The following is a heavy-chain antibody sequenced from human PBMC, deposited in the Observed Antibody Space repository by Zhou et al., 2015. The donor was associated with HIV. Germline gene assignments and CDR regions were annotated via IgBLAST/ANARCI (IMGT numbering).Heavy chain of an antibody. CDR1: GFTFSSYA. Sequence: EVQLFGVWGEAWYSLGGSLRLSCAASGFTFSSYAMSWVRQAPGKGLEWVSAINDDGDKTYYANSVMGRFTISRDNSRSTLFLQMNSLRGEDTAVYFCAKDPQAIYNWNDEDFDSWGQGILVTVSS. V-gene: IGHV3-23*01. D-gene: IGHD1-20*01. J-gene: IGHJ4*02. CDR2: INDDGDKT. CDR3: AKDPQAIYNWNDEDFDS.